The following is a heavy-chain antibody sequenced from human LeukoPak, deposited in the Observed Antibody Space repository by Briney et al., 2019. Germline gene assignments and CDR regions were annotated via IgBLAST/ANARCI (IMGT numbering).Heavy chain of an antibody. Sequence: GGSLRLSCAASGFTFSSYSMNWVRQAPGKGLEWVSSISSRSSYTYYADSVKGRFTISRDNAKNSLYLQINSLRAEDTAVYYCARDRGSGLDYWGQGTLVTVSS. J-gene: IGHJ4*02. CDR3: ARDRGSGLDY. V-gene: IGHV3-21*01. CDR2: ISSRSSYT. D-gene: IGHD3-10*01. CDR1: GFTFSSYS.